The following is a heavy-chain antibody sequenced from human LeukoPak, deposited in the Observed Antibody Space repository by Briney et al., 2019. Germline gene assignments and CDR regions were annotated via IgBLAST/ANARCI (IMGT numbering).Heavy chain of an antibody. CDR2: ISSGGTKK. CDR1: GFSFSSYE. CDR3: ARGSDYSDSNGYFLNWFDS. J-gene: IGHJ5*01. V-gene: IGHV3-48*03. D-gene: IGHD3-22*01. Sequence: GGSLRLACAASGFSFSSYEMNWVRQAPGKGLEWLSYISSGGTKKYNSDSVKGRFTISRDNAKNSLYLQMNSLRAEDTAVYHCARGSDYSDSNGYFLNWFDSWGQGTLVSVSS.